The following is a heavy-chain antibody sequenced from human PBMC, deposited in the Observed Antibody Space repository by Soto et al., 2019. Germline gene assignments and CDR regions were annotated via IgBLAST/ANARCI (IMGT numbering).Heavy chain of an antibody. CDR3: ARESHDILTGPPWVWYFDL. V-gene: IGHV4-34*01. CDR1: GGSFSGHY. Sequence: QVQLQQWGAGPLRPLETLSLTCGVSGGSFSGHYWAWIRQSPGKGLEWIGEINDRGSINYNPSLNSRDSISVDTSKNHYSPNLRSVTAADTAVYYCARESHDILTGPPWVWYFDLWGRGTLVTVSS. CDR2: INDRGSI. D-gene: IGHD3-9*01. J-gene: IGHJ2*01.